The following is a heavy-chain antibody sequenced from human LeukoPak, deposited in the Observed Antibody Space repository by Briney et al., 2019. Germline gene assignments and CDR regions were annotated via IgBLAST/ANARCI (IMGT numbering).Heavy chain of an antibody. V-gene: IGHV1-69*13. J-gene: IGHJ5*02. CDR3: ARDASLGSWFDP. Sequence: SVKVSCKASGGTFSSYAISWVRQAPGQGLEWMGGIIPIFGTANYAQKFQGRVTITADESTSTAYMELSSLRSDDTAVYYCARDASLGSWFDPWGQGTLVTVSS. D-gene: IGHD3-16*01. CDR2: IIPIFGTA. CDR1: GGTFSSYA.